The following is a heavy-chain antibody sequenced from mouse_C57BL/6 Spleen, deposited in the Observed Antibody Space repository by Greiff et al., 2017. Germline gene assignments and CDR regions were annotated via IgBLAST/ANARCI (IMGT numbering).Heavy chain of an antibody. CDR3: ARSDYALYAMDY. J-gene: IGHJ4*01. CDR1: GYAFSSSW. V-gene: IGHV1-82*01. D-gene: IGHD1-1*02. CDR2: IYPGDGDT. Sequence: VQLQQSGPELVKPGASVKISCKASGYAFSSSWMNWVKQRPGKGLEWIGRIYPGDGDTNYNGKFTGKATLTADKSSSTAYMQLSSLTSGDSAVYFCARSDYALYAMDYWGLGTSVTVSS.